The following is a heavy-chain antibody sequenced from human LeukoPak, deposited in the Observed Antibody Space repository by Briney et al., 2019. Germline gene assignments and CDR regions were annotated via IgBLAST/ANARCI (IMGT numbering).Heavy chain of an antibody. V-gene: IGHV3-15*01. D-gene: IGHD3-10*01. CDR2: IKSKTDGGTT. CDR3: LRDWYGSGSYWQIRESYFDY. Sequence: GGSLRLSCAASGFTFSNTWMSWVRQAPGKGLEWVGRIKSKTDGGTTDYAAPVKGRFTISRDDSKNTLYLQMNSLKTEDTAVYYCLRDWYGSGSYWQIRESYFDYWGQGTLVTLSP. CDR1: GFTFSNTW. J-gene: IGHJ4*02.